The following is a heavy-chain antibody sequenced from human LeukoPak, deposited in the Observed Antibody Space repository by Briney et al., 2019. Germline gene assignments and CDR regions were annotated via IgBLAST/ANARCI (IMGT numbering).Heavy chain of an antibody. CDR2: IYPGDSDT. D-gene: IGHD1-7*01. CDR1: DYIFAAYA. V-gene: IGHV5-51*01. Sequence: GASVKVSCKASDYIFAAYALHWLRQAPGQRLEWMGIIYPGDSDTRYSPSFQGQVTISADKSITTAYLQWSSLKASDTAIYYCARQDGTTRDFDYWGQGTLVTVSS. J-gene: IGHJ4*02. CDR3: ARQDGTTRDFDY.